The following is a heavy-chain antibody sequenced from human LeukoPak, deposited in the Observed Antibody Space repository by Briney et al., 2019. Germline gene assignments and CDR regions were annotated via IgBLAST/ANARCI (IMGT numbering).Heavy chain of an antibody. V-gene: IGHV3-48*04. CDR3: ASGGIYYGAAFDF. Sequence: GGSLRLSCSVSGFTFSTYSMNWVRQALGKGLEWISYISSSSSSIYYADSVKGRFTISRDNAKNSLYLQMNSLRAEDTALYYCASGGIYYGAAFDFWGQGTLVTVSS. CDR2: ISSSSSSI. D-gene: IGHD1-26*01. CDR1: GFTFSTYS. J-gene: IGHJ4*02.